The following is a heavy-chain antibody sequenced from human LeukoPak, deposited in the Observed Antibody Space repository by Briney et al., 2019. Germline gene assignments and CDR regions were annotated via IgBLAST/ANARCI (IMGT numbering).Heavy chain of an antibody. V-gene: IGHV3-30*04. Sequence: PGRSLRLSCAASGFTFSSYAMHWVRQAPGKGLEWVAVISYDGSNKYYADSVKGRFTISRDNSKNTLYLQMNSLRAEDTAVYYCARNGDVAAMFRYFDYWGQGTLVTVSS. CDR1: GFTFSSYA. CDR2: ISYDGSNK. CDR3: ARNGDVAAMFRYFDY. D-gene: IGHD2-15*01. J-gene: IGHJ4*02.